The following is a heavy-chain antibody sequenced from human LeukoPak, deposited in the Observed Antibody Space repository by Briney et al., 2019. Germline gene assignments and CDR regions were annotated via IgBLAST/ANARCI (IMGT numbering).Heavy chain of an antibody. J-gene: IGHJ6*03. CDR2: INHSGST. V-gene: IGHV4-34*01. CDR3: ARGTHYVLYYCYMDV. D-gene: IGHD4-17*01. CDR1: GGSFSGYY. Sequence: PSETLSLTCAVYGGSFSGYYWSWIRQPPGKGLEWIGEINHSGSTNYNPSLKSRVTISVDTSKNQFSLKLSSVTAADTAVYYCARGTHYVLYYCYMDVWGKGTTVTVSS.